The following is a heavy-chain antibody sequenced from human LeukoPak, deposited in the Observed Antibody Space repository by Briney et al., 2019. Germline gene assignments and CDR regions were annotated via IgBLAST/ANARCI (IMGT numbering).Heavy chain of an antibody. V-gene: IGHV3-74*01. J-gene: IGHJ4*02. CDR3: AREGYSSSTIDY. D-gene: IGHD5-18*01. CDR1: GFTFSSYA. CDR2: INSDGSRT. Sequence: GGSLRLSCAASGFTFSSYAMSWVRQAPGKGLVWVSRINSDGSRTIYADSVKGLFTISRDNAKNTLYLQMNSLRAEDTAVYYCAREGYSSSTIDYWGQGTLVTVSS.